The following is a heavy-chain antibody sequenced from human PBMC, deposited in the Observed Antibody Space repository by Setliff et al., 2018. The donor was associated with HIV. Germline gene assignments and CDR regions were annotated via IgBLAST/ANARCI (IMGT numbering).Heavy chain of an antibody. Sequence: ASVKVSCKASGYDFNTYGVSWVRQAPGQGPEWMGRLDPEDGETIYAEKFLGRVTISTDMSTDTVFMEVNNLRSEDTAVYFCARVGSSPPEYFDYWGQGTLVTVSS. V-gene: IGHV1-69-2*01. D-gene: IGHD1-26*01. J-gene: IGHJ4*01. CDR1: GYDFNTYG. CDR3: ARVGSSPPEYFDY. CDR2: LDPEDGET.